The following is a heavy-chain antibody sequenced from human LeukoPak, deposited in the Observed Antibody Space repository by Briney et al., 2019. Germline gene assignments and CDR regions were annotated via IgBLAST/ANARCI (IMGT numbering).Heavy chain of an antibody. J-gene: IGHJ4*02. D-gene: IGHD4-17*01. Sequence: PGRSLRLSCAASGFTFSSYVMHWVRQAPGKGLEWVAVISYDGSNKFYADSVKGRFTISRDNSKNTLCLQMNILRPEDTAVYYCARDYGDYGASLDYWGQGTLVTVSS. CDR1: GFTFSSYV. CDR3: ARDYGDYGASLDY. V-gene: IGHV3-30-3*01. CDR2: ISYDGSNK.